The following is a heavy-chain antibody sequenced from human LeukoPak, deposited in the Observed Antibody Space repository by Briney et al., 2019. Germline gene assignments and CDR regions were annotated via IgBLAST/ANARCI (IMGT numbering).Heavy chain of an antibody. CDR3: AKSGERGYSYGYWYYYYMDV. J-gene: IGHJ6*03. V-gene: IGHV3-23*01. Sequence: SGGSLRLSCAASGFTFSSYAMSWVRQAPGKGLEWVSAISGSGGSTYYADSVKGRFTISRDNSKNTLYLQMNSLRAEDTAVYYCAKSGERGYSYGYWYYYYMDVWGKGTTVTVSS. CDR2: ISGSGGST. CDR1: GFTFSSYA. D-gene: IGHD5-18*01.